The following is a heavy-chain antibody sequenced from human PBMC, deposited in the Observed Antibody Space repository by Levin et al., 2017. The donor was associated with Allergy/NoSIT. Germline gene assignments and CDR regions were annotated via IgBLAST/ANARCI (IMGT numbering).Heavy chain of an antibody. J-gene: IGHJ4*02. CDR3: ARLTYGDKIDY. CDR2: IYYSGST. V-gene: IGHV4-59*08. CDR1: GGSISSYY. Sequence: ESLKISCTVSGGSISSYYWSWIRQPPGKGLEWIGYIYYSGSTNYNPSLKSRVTISVDTSKNQFSLKLSSVTAADTAVYYCARLTYGDKIDYWGQGTLVTVSS. D-gene: IGHD4-17*01.